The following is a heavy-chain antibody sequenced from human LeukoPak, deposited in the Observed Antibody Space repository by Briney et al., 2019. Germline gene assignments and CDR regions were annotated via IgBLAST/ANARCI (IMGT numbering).Heavy chain of an antibody. CDR3: AKRSSWSPFDY. D-gene: IGHD6-13*01. Sequence: QTGGSLRLSCAASGFTFSSYGMHWVRQAPGKGLEWVAFIRYDEINKYYADSVKGRFTISRDNSKKTLYLQMSSLRAEDTAVYYCAKRSSWSPFDYWGQGTLVTVSS. CDR1: GFTFSSYG. V-gene: IGHV3-30*02. J-gene: IGHJ4*02. CDR2: IRYDEINK.